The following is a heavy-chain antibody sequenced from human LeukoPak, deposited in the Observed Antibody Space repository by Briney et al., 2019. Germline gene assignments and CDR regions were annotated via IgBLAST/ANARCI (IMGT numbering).Heavy chain of an antibody. D-gene: IGHD5-18*01. J-gene: IGHJ4*02. CDR2: IIPTFGTA. CDR1: GGTFSSYA. Sequence: SVKVSCKASGGTFSSYAISWVRQAPGQGLEWMGRIIPTFGTANYAQKFQGRVTITTDESTSTAYMELSSLRSEDTAVYYCTRSYGYSYGYLFFDYWGQGTLVTVSS. V-gene: IGHV1-69*05. CDR3: TRSYGYSYGYLFFDY.